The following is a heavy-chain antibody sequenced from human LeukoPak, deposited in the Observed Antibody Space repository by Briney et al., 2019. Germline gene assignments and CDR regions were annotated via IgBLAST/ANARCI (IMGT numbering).Heavy chain of an antibody. D-gene: IGHD3-10*01. CDR2: INPNSGGT. V-gene: IGHV1-2*02. CDR1: GYTFTGYY. J-gene: IGHJ6*03. CDR3: ARGGGWFGGVYDYYYYYMDV. Sequence: ASVKVSCKASGYTFTGYYMHWVRQAPGQGLEWMGWINPNSGGTNYAQKLQGRVTMTTDTSTRTAYMELRSLRSDGRAVYYCARGGGWFGGVYDYYYYYMDVWGKGTTVTISS.